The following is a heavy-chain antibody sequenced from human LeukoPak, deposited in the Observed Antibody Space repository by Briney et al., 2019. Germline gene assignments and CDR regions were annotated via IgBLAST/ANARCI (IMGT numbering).Heavy chain of an antibody. CDR1: GFTFSSYS. CDR2: ISSSSSYR. V-gene: IGHV3-21*01. J-gene: IGHJ4*02. Sequence: GGSLRLSCAASGFTFSSYSMNWVRQAPGKGLEWVSSISSSSSYRYYADSVKGRFTISRDNAKNSLYLQMNSLRAEDTAVYYCARDSGGYYKWGLDYWGQGTLVTVSS. CDR3: ARDSGGYYKWGLDY. D-gene: IGHD3-10*01.